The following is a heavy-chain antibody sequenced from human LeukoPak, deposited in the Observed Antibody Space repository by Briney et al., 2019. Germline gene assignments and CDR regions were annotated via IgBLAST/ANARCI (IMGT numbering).Heavy chain of an antibody. J-gene: IGHJ4*02. V-gene: IGHV4-30-2*01. CDR3: ADLGLSGWYPH. CDR2: IYHSGST. D-gene: IGHD6-19*01. Sequence: SETLSLTCAVSGGSISSGGYSWSWIRQPPGKGLEWIGEIYHSGSTNYNPSLKSRVTISVDKSKNQFSLKLSSVTAADTAVYYCADLGLSGWYPHWGQGTLVTVSS. CDR1: GGSISSGGYS.